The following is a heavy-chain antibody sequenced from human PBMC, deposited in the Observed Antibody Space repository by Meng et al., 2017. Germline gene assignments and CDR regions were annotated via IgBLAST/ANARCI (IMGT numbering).Heavy chain of an antibody. CDR3: TWDDKAVSDY. V-gene: IGHV3-15*01. J-gene: IGHJ4*02. Sequence: VHLVQSGGDLVKPVGYVSIYCAASGFYFGNAWMSWVRQAPGKGLEWVGRIKSNTDGGTAEYAAPVTGRFTISRDDSKSTLYLQMSGLRIDDTGVYYCTWDDKAVSDYWGQGTLVTVSS. CDR2: IKSNTDGGTA. CDR1: GFYFGNAW. D-gene: IGHD3-9*01.